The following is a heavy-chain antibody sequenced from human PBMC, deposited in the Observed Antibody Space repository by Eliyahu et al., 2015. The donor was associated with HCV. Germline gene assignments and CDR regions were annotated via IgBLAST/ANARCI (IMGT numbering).Heavy chain of an antibody. Sequence: QVQLQQWGAGLLKPSETLSLTCAVYGGSFSGYYWSWIRQPPGKGLEWVGEINHSGSTNYNPSLKSRVTISVDTSKNQFSLKLSSVTAADTAVYYCARVLGYCSGGSCYPQYYFDYWGQGTLVTVSS. CDR3: ARVLGYCSGGSCYPQYYFDY. CDR2: INHSGST. V-gene: IGHV4-34*01. D-gene: IGHD2-15*01. J-gene: IGHJ4*02. CDR1: GGSFSGYY.